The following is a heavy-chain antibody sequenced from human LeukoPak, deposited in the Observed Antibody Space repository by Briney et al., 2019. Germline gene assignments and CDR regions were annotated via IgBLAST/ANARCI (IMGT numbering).Heavy chain of an antibody. D-gene: IGHD6-25*01. J-gene: IGHJ6*03. CDR2: IIPIFGTA. CDR1: GGTFSSYA. V-gene: IGHV1-69*05. Sequence: ASVKVSCKASGGTFSSYAISWVRQAPGQGLEWMGGIIPIFGTANYAQKFQGRVTITTDESTSTAYMELGGLRSEDTAVYYCARANSQRGYYYYMDVWGKGTTVTVSS. CDR3: ARANSQRGYYYYMDV.